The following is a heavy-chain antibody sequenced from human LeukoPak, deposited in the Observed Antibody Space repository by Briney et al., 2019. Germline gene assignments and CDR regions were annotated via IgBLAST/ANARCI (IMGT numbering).Heavy chain of an antibody. CDR2: IYHSGST. J-gene: IGHJ4*02. CDR3: ARGWPLDY. V-gene: IGHV4-38-2*02. CDR1: GYSISSGYY. D-gene: IGHD6-13*01. Sequence: PSETLSLTCTVSGYSISSGYYWGWIRPPPGKGLEWIGSIYHSGSTYYNPSLKSRVTISVDTSKNQFSLKLSSVTAADTAVYYCARGWPLDYWGRGTLVTVSS.